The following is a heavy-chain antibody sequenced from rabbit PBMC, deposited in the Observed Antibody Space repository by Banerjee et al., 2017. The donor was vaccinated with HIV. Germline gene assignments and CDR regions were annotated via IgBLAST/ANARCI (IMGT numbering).Heavy chain of an antibody. V-gene: IGHV1S7*01. Sequence: QLVESGGGLVTLGGSLTLSCKASGFDFSSYYMSWVRQAPGKGLEWIAYIYPDYGTTDYASWVNGRFTISLDNAQNTVFLQMTSLTAADTATYFCTREGGLWGPGTLVTVS. CDR2: IYPDYGTT. CDR3: TREGGL. J-gene: IGHJ4*01. CDR1: GFDFSSYY.